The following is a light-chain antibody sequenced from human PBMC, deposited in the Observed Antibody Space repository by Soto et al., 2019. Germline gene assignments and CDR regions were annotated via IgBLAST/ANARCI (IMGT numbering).Light chain of an antibody. CDR2: GAS. J-gene: IGKJ1*01. V-gene: IGKV3-20*01. Sequence: EIVLTQSPGTLSLSPGERATLSCRASQSVSSSYLAWYQQKPGQAPRLLIYGASSRATGIPDRFSGSGSGTDFTLTISRLEPEDFAVYYCQQYSTYTPRTVGQGTKVDIK. CDR3: QQYSTYTPRT. CDR1: QSVSSSY.